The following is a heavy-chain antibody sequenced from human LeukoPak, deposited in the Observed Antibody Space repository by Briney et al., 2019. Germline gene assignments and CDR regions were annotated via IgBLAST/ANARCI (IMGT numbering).Heavy chain of an antibody. V-gene: IGHV4-30-4*01. J-gene: IGHJ4*02. CDR3: ASYGDYVFSFDY. Sequence: SETLSLTCTVSGGSISSGDYYWSWIRQPPGKGLEWIGYIYYSGSTYYNPSLKSRVTISVDTSKNQFPLKLSSVTAADTAVYYCASYGDYVFSFDYWGQGTLVTVSS. D-gene: IGHD4-17*01. CDR2: IYYSGST. CDR1: GGSISSGDYY.